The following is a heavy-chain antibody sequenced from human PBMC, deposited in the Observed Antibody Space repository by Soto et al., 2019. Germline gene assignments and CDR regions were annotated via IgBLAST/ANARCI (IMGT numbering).Heavy chain of an antibody. CDR1: GFTFSSYG. J-gene: IGHJ4*02. Sequence: GGSLRLSCAASGFTFSSYGMHWVRQAPGKGLEWVAVISYDGSNKYYADSVKGRFTISRDNSKNTLYLQMNSLRAEDTAVYYCAKDGSWYENRYYFDYWGQGTLVTVAS. CDR3: AKDGSWYENRYYFDY. CDR2: ISYDGSNK. V-gene: IGHV3-30*18. D-gene: IGHD6-13*01.